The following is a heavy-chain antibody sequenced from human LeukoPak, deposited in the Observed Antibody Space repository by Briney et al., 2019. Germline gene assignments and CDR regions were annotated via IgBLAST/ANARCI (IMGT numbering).Heavy chain of an antibody. V-gene: IGHV1-8*03. D-gene: IGHD5-12*01. CDR2: MNPNSGNT. Sequence: GASVKDSCKASGYTFASYDINWVRQTTGQGLEWMGWMNPNSGNTGYAQKFQGRVTITRNTSISTAYMELSSLRSEDTAVYYCARVSYIVATSYAFDIWGQGTMVTVSS. CDR3: ARVSYIVATSYAFDI. CDR1: GYTFASYD. J-gene: IGHJ3*02.